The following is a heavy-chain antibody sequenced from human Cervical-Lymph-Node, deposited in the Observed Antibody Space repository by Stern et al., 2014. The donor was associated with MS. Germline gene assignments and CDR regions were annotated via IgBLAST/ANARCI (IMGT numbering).Heavy chain of an antibody. CDR3: ARHVQGFDY. J-gene: IGHJ4*02. CDR1: GYSFTIYY. CDR2: IYPYASDT. V-gene: IGHV5-51*01. Sequence: VQLVQSGAEVKKPGESLKISCKLSGYSFTIYYIAWVRQMPGKGLEWMGFIYPYASDTTYSPSFQGQVTISADKSITTAYLQWSSLRASDTAMYYCARHVQGFDYWGQGTLVTVSS.